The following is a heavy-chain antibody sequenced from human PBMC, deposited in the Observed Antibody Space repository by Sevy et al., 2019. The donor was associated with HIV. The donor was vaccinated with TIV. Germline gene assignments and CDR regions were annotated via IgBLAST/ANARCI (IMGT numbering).Heavy chain of an antibody. V-gene: IGHV3-7*01. CDR2: IKEDGSEK. CDR3: ATGPGL. Sequence: GGSLRLSCVVSGLTFSNYWMTWVRQAPGKGLEWVANIKEDGSEKSYLFSVKDRFTISRDNAKNSLFLQMNSLRVDDTGVYYCATGPGLWGQGTLVTVSS. D-gene: IGHD1-1*01. J-gene: IGHJ4*02. CDR1: GLTFSNYW.